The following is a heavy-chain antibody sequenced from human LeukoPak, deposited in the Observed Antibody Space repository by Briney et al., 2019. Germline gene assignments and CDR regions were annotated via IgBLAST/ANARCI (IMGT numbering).Heavy chain of an antibody. V-gene: IGHV3-23*01. CDR3: AKDCYYDSRATSDY. J-gene: IGHJ4*02. D-gene: IGHD3-22*01. CDR1: GFTFSSYA. CDR2: ISGSGGST. Sequence: AGGSLRLSCAASGFTFSSYAMSWVRQAPGKGLEWVSGISGSGGSTHYADSVKGRFTISRDNSKNTLYLQMNSLRAEDTAVYYCAKDCYYDSRATSDYWGQGTLVTVSS.